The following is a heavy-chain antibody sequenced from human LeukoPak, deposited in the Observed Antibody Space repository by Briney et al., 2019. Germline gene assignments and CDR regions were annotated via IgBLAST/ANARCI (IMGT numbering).Heavy chain of an antibody. J-gene: IGHJ6*03. CDR2: INPSGGST. Sequence: ASVKVSCKASGYTFTSYYMHWVRQAPGQGPEWMGIINPSGGSTSYAQKFQGRVTMTRDMSTSTVYMELSSLRSEDTAVYYCARGDIAAADPDYYYYMDVWGKGTTVTVSS. V-gene: IGHV1-46*01. CDR1: GYTFTSYY. D-gene: IGHD6-13*01. CDR3: ARGDIAAADPDYYYYMDV.